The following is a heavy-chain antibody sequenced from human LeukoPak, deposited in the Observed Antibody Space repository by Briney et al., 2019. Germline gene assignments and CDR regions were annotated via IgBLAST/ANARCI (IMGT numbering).Heavy chain of an antibody. CDR3: ARGPDEQWLVPFDY. Sequence: SQTLSLTXTVSGGSISSGSYYWSWIGQPAGKGLEWIGRIYTSGSTNYKPSLKSRVTISVDTSKNQFSLKLSSVTAADTAVYYCARGPDEQWLVPFDYWGQGTLVTVSS. CDR1: GGSISSGSYY. D-gene: IGHD6-19*01. J-gene: IGHJ4*02. CDR2: IYTSGST. V-gene: IGHV4-61*02.